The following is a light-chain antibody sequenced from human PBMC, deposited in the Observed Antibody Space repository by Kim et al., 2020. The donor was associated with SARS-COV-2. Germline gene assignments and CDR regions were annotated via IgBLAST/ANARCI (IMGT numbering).Light chain of an antibody. V-gene: IGLV2-18*02. CDR1: SSDVGRYNR. CDR3: NSYTSTYRYV. CDR2: EVT. J-gene: IGLJ1*01. Sequence: QSALTQPPSVSGSPGQSVTISCTGTSSDVGRYNRVSWYQQPPGTAPKLIIYEVTNRPSGVPDRFSGSKSGNVASLTISGLRAEDEADYYCNSYTSTYRYVFGSGTEVTVL.